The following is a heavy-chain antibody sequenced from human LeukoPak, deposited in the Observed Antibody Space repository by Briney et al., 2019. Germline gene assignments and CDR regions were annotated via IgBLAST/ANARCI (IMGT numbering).Heavy chain of an antibody. J-gene: IGHJ4*02. CDR2: IYSGSST. D-gene: IGHD5-12*01. V-gene: IGHV3-66*01. CDR1: GLTVSSNY. Sequence: PGGSLRLSCAASGLTVSSNYMSWVRQAPGKGLEWVSLIYSGSSTYYADSVKGRFTISRDKSKNTLYLQMSSLRVEDTAVYYCAMGAIAATIDYWGQGTLVTVSS. CDR3: AMGAIAATIDY.